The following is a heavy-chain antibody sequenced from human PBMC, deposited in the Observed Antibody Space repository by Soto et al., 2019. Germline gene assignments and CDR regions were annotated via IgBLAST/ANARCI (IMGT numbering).Heavy chain of an antibody. CDR2: TYYRSNWRH. CDR1: GDIVSSNTSA. CDR3: AWGVDGGVLSI. V-gene: IGHV6-1*01. D-gene: IGHD5-12*01. J-gene: IGHJ4*02. Sequence: SQTLSLTCAMAGDIVSSNTSAWNGISSSPSRGLEWLGRTYYRSNWRHDYAVSVKSRITVNPDTSKNHFSLQLNSVTPDDTAVYDCAWGVDGGVLSIWGKGTCVTLS.